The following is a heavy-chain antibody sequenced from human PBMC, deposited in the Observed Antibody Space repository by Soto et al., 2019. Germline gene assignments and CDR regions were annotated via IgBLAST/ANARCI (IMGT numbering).Heavy chain of an antibody. CDR3: ATGGQWLVLNY. V-gene: IGHV1-24*01. J-gene: IGHJ4*02. CDR2: FDPEDGET. Sequence: VSVKVCSEVSGYTLAELSMHWVRQAPGKGLEWMGGFDPEDGETIYAQKFQGRVTMTEDTSTDTAYMELSSLRSEDTAVYYCATGGQWLVLNYWGQGTLVPVSS. D-gene: IGHD6-19*01. CDR1: GYTLAELS.